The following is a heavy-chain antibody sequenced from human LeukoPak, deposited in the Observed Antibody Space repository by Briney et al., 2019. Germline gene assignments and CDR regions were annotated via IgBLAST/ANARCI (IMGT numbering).Heavy chain of an antibody. CDR1: GGSISSVGYY. J-gene: IGHJ4*02. CDR2: MYYSGNT. CDR3: ASTVGGIHSLPFDF. D-gene: IGHD3-10*01. V-gene: IGHV4-39*01. Sequence: SETLSLTCTVSGGSISSVGYYWGWIRQPPGKGLEWIGTMYYSGNTYCNASLKSRLTISKDTSKNQFSLSLTSVTAADTTVYYCASTVGGIHSLPFDFWGQGTLVTVSS.